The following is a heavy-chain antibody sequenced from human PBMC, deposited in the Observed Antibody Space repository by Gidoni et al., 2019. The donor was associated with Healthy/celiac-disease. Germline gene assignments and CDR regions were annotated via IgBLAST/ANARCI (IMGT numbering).Heavy chain of an antibody. CDR2: ISDYNGNT. Sequence: QVPLLQSGAEVNKPGASLKVSCKASGYTFTSYGISWVRHAPGQGLEWMGWISDYNGNTNYAQKLQGRVTMTTDTSTSTAYMELRSLRSDDTDVYDCARDAFYSGYDSEPLDYWGQGTLVTVSS. CDR1: GYTFTSYG. CDR3: ARDAFYSGYDSEPLDY. V-gene: IGHV1-18*01. J-gene: IGHJ4*02. D-gene: IGHD5-12*01.